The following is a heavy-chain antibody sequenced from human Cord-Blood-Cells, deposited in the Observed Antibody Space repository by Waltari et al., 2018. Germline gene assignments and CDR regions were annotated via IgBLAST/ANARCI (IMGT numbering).Heavy chain of an antibody. CDR2: IYYSGST. Sequence: QVQLQESGPGLVKPSETLSLPCTVSGGSISSHYWTWPRQPPGKGLEWIGYIYYSGSTNYNPSLKSRVTISVDTSKNQFSLKLSSVTAADTAVYYCARSVEMATIFDYWGQGTLVTVSS. CDR1: GGSISSHY. J-gene: IGHJ4*02. CDR3: ARSVEMATIFDY. V-gene: IGHV4-59*11. D-gene: IGHD5-12*01.